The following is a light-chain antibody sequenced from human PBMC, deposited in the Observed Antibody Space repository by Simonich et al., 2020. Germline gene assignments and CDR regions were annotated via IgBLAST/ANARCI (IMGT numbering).Light chain of an antibody. J-gene: IGKJ2*01. CDR2: WAA. V-gene: IGKV4-1*01. Sequence: DIVMTQSPDSLAVALGERATINCNSSQSVLYSSNNKNYFAWYQQKPGQPPKLLIYWAATRESGVPARFSCSGSGTDFTLTISSLQAEDVAVYYCQQYYSTPYTFGQGTKLESK. CDR1: QSVLYSSNNKNY. CDR3: QQYYSTPYT.